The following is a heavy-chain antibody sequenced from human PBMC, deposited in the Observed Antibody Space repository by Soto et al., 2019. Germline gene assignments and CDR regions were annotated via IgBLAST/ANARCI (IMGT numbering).Heavy chain of an antibody. CDR1: GFTFSSYA. CDR3: ARGTYYYDSSGYYSRGDY. Sequence: GGSLRLSCAASGFTFSSYAMHWVRQAPGKGLEWVAVISYDGSNKYYADSVEGRFTISRDNSKNTLYLQMNSLRAEDTAVYYCARGTYYYDSSGYYSRGDYWGQGTLVTVSS. D-gene: IGHD3-22*01. J-gene: IGHJ4*02. CDR2: ISYDGSNK. V-gene: IGHV3-30-3*01.